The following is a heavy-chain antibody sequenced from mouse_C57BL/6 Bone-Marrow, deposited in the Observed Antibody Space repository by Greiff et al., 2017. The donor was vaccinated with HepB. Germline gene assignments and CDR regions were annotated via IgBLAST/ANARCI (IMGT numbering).Heavy chain of an antibody. J-gene: IGHJ1*03. CDR1: EYEFPSHD. CDR2: INSDGGST. Sequence: EVMLVDSGGGLVQPGESLKLSCESNEYEFPSHDMSWVRKTPEKRLELVAAINSDGGSTYYPDTMERRFIISRDNTKKTLYLQMSSLRSEDTALYYCARHEYGYGFYWYFDVWGTGTTVTVSA. CDR3: ARHEYGYGFYWYFDV. D-gene: IGHD2-2*01. V-gene: IGHV5-2*01.